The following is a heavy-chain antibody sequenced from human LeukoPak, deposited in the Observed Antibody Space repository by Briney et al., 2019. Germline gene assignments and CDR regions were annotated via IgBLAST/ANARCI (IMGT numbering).Heavy chain of an antibody. CDR3: ASGGYCSSTSCPGDV. CDR1: GFTFSSYG. J-gene: IGHJ6*02. D-gene: IGHD2-2*01. CDR2: IWYDGSNK. V-gene: IGHV3-33*01. Sequence: GGSLRLSCAASGFTFSSYGMHWVRQAPGKGLEWVAVIWYDGSNKYYADSVKGRFTISRDNSENTLYLQMNSLRAEDTAVYYCASGGYCSSTSCPGDVWGQGTTVTVSS.